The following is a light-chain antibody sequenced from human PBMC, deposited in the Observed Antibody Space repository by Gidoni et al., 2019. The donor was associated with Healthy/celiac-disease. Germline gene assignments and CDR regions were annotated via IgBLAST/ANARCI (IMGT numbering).Light chain of an antibody. V-gene: IGKV3-15*01. CDR3: QQYNNWPPWT. Sequence: EIVMTQSPATLSVSPGERATLSCRASQSVSSNLAWYQQKPGQAPRLLIYDASTRATGIPARFSGSGSGTEFTLTISSLQSEDFAVYYSQQYNNWPPWTFGQGTKVEFK. J-gene: IGKJ1*01. CDR1: QSVSSN. CDR2: DAS.